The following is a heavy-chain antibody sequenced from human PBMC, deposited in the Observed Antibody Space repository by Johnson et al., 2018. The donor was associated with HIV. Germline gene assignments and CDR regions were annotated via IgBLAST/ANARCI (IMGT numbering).Heavy chain of an antibody. CDR3: ARDDLDNSGHLMAFDM. CDR1: GFTFSGSA. CDR2: IRGRANTYST. Sequence: VQLVESGGGLVQPGGSLKLSCAASGFTFSGSAMHWVRQAPGKGLEWVGRIRGRANTYSTAYASYLTGSLTISRDNSKNTLYLQMKRLRVEDTAVYYCARDDLDNSGHLMAFDMWGQGTMVTVSS. D-gene: IGHD1-26*01. V-gene: IGHV3-73*02. J-gene: IGHJ3*02.